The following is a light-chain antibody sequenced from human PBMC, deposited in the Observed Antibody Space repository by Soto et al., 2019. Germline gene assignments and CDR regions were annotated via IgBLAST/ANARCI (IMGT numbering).Light chain of an antibody. CDR2: KAS. CDR3: QQYKDNWT. V-gene: IGKV1-5*03. CDR1: QSISSW. Sequence: DIQMTQSPSTLSASVGDRVTITCRASQSISSWLAWHQQKPGKAPRLLIYKASNLESGVASRFSGSGSGTEFTLTITSLQPDDSAIYYCQQYKDNWTFGQGTKVDIK. J-gene: IGKJ1*01.